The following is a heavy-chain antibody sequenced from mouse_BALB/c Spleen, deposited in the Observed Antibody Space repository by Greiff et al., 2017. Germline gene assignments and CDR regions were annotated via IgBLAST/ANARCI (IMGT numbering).Heavy chain of an antibody. CDR3: ARSIGDYDAYYYAMDY. D-gene: IGHD2-4*01. CDR2: INPNNGGT. Sequence: EVQLQQSGPELVKPGASVKIPCKASGYTFTDYNMDWVKQSHGKSLEWIGDINPNNGGTIYNQKFKGKATLTVDKSSSTAYMELRSLTSEDTAVYYCARSIGDYDAYYYAMDYWGQGTSVTVSS. CDR1: GYTFTDYN. V-gene: IGHV1-18*01. J-gene: IGHJ4*01.